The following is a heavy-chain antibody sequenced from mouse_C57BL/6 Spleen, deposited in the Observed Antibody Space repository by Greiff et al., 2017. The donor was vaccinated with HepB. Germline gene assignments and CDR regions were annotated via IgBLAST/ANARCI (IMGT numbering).Heavy chain of an antibody. J-gene: IGHJ2*01. CDR3: ARCIYYGSIYFDY. D-gene: IGHD1-1*01. CDR2: INPNNGGT. CDR1: GYTFTDYY. Sequence: EVQLQQSGPELVKPGASVKISCKASGYTFTDYYMNWVKQSHGKSLEWIGDINPNNGGTSYNQKFTGKATLTVDKSSSTAYMELRSLTSEDSAVYYCARCIYYGSIYFDYWGQGTTLTVSS. V-gene: IGHV1-26*01.